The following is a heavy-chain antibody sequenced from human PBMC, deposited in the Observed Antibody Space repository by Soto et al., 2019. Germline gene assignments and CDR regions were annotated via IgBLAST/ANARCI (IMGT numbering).Heavy chain of an antibody. V-gene: IGHV4-59*01. CDR1: GGSIDYYY. CDR3: AGESKAWFPSYGIDV. Sequence: SETLSLTCTVSGGSIDYYYWNWIRQPPGKGLEWLGYISDRGSTRYNPSLRSRVTFSVDTSKNHFSLKLNSVTAADTAVYYCAGESKAWFPSYGIDVWGQGTAVTVSS. D-gene: IGHD3-10*01. CDR2: ISDRGST. J-gene: IGHJ6*02.